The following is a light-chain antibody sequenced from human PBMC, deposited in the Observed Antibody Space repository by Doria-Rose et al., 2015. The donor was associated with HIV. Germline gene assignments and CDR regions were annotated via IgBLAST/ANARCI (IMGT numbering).Light chain of an antibody. V-gene: IGKV1-NL1*01. J-gene: IGKJ2*01. CDR2: GTS. Sequence: DVQLTQSPSSLSASVGDTVTITCRASQGITHSLAWYQQKPGKAPKLPLHGTSTLESGVSSRFRGSGSGTDYTLTISGLQPEDFATYYCHQYYSTPNTFGQGTKLEIK. CDR3: HQYYSTPNT. CDR1: QGITHS.